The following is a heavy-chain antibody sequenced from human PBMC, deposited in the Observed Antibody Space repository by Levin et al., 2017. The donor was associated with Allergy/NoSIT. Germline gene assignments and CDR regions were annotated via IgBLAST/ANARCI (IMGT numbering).Heavy chain of an antibody. V-gene: IGHV3-30-3*01. CDR1: GFTFSSYA. CDR3: ARDPRTSQEAGNYLDD. J-gene: IGHJ4*02. Sequence: GGSLRLSCAASGFTFSSYAMHWVRQAPGKGLEWVTVTSADGDNKYYAESVRGRFTISRDNSKDILYLQMDSLRVQDTAVYYCARDPRTSQEAGNYLDDWGQGTLVTVSS. CDR2: TSADGDNK. D-gene: IGHD1-1*01.